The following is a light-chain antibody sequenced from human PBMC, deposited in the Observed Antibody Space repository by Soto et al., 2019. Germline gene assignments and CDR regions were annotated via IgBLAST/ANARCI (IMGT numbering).Light chain of an antibody. CDR2: RNN. Sequence: QSALTQPPSGSGSPGQRVTSSCSGSSSNIGSNYVYWYQQLPGTAPKLLIYRNNQRPSGVPDRFSGSKSGTSASLAISGLRSEDEADQYSEAWDERLRGSRVFGGGDRLTVL. V-gene: IGLV1-47*01. J-gene: IGLJ3*02. CDR3: EAWDERLRGSRV. CDR1: SSNIGSNY.